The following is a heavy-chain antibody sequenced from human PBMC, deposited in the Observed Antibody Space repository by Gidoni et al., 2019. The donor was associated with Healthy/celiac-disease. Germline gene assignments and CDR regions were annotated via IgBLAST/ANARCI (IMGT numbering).Heavy chain of an antibody. CDR1: GGSISSSSYY. V-gene: IGHV4-39*01. J-gene: IGHJ5*02. CDR2: IYYSGST. D-gene: IGHD7-27*01. Sequence: QLQLQESGPGLVKPSETLSPTCTVPGGSISSSSYYWGWIRQPPGKGLGWIGSIYYSGSTYYNPSLKSRVTISVDTSKNQFSLKLSSVTAADTAVYYCARPRANWGVTGWFDPWGQGTLVTVSS. CDR3: ARPRANWGVTGWFDP.